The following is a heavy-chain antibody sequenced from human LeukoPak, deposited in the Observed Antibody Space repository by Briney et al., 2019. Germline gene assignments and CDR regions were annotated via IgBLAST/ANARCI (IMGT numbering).Heavy chain of an antibody. CDR1: GGTFSSYA. J-gene: IGHJ4*02. V-gene: IGHV1-69*05. CDR3: ASMARYNWNDAGT. CDR2: IIPIFGTA. Sequence: SVKVSCKASGGTFSSYAISWVRQAPGQGLEWMGGIIPIFGTANYAQKFQGRVTITTDESTSTAYMELSSLRSEDTAVHYCASMARYNWNDAGTWGQGTLVTVSS. D-gene: IGHD1-1*01.